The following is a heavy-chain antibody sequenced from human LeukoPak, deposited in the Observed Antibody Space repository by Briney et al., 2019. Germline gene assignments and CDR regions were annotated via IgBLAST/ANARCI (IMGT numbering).Heavy chain of an antibody. CDR1: GYTFTSYY. CDR3: AREGYSSGPGYYYYYMDV. Sequence: LRASVKVSCKASGYTFTSYYIHWVRQAPGQGLEWMGIINPSGGSTSYAQKFQGRVTMTRDMSTSTVYMELSSLRSEDTAVYYCAREGYSSGPGYYYYYMDVWGKGTTVTVSS. D-gene: IGHD6-19*01. J-gene: IGHJ6*03. V-gene: IGHV1-46*01. CDR2: INPSGGST.